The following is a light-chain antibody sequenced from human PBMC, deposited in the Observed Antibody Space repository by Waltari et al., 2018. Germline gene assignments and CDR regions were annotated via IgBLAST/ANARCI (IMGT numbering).Light chain of an antibody. J-gene: IGKJ4*01. CDR2: AAS. CDR3: QQSYSTPLT. CDR1: QSISSY. V-gene: IGKV1-39*01. Sequence: DIQMTQSPSSLSVSVGDRVTITCRASQSISSYLNWYQQKPGKAPKLLIYAASSLQSGVPSRFRGSGSGTDFTLTISSLQPEDFATYYCQQSYSTPLTFGGGTKVEIK.